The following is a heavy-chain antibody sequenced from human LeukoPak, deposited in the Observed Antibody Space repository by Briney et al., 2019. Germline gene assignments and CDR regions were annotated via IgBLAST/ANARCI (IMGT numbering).Heavy chain of an antibody. CDR3: TRSFYYDSSGYSPDAFDI. J-gene: IGHJ3*02. CDR2: IRSKAYGGTT. Sequence: KPGGSLRLSCTASGFTFGDYAMSWFRKAPGKGLEWVGFIRSKAYGGTTEYAASVKGRFTISRDDSKSIAYLQMNSLKTEDTAVYYCTRSFYYDSSGYSPDAFDIWGQGTMVTVSS. CDR1: GFTFGDYA. V-gene: IGHV3-49*05. D-gene: IGHD3-22*01.